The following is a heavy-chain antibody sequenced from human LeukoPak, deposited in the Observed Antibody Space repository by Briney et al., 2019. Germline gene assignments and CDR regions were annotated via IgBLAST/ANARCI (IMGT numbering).Heavy chain of an antibody. D-gene: IGHD5-24*01. V-gene: IGHV4-59*08. CDR2: IYYSGST. Sequence: SETLSLTCTVSGGSISSYYWSWIRQPPGKGLEWIGYIYYSGSTNYNPSLKSRVTISVDTSKNQFSLKLSSVTAADTAVYYCARGNWGDGYLYYFDYWGQGTLVTVPS. J-gene: IGHJ4*02. CDR3: ARGNWGDGYLYYFDY. CDR1: GGSISSYY.